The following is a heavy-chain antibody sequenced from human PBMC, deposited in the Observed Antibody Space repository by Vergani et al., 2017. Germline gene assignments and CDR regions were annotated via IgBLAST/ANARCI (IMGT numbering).Heavy chain of an antibody. J-gene: IGHJ6*03. Sequence: QLQLQESGPGLVKPSETLSLTCTVSGGSISSSSYYWGWIRQPPGKGLEWIGYIYYSGSTNYNPSLKSRVTISVDTSKNQFSLKLSSVTAADTAVYYCARDRLHYDFWSAHPYYYMDVWGKGTTVTVSS. D-gene: IGHD3-3*01. CDR1: GGSISSSSYY. CDR3: ARDRLHYDFWSAHPYYYMDV. V-gene: IGHV4-61*05. CDR2: IYYSGST.